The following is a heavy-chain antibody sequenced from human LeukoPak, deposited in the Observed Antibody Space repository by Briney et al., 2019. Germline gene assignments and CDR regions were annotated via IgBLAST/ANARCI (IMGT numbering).Heavy chain of an antibody. CDR3: ARDYTFLAAAEPIDAFDI. CDR1: GGSISSGDYY. J-gene: IGHJ3*02. V-gene: IGHV4-30-4*01. CDR2: IYYSGST. Sequence: SQTLSLTCTVSGGSISSGDYYWSWSRQPPGKGLEWIGYIYYSGSTYYNPSLKSRVTISVDTSKNQFSLKLSSVTAADTAVYYCARDYTFLAAAEPIDAFDIWGQGTMVTVSS. D-gene: IGHD6-13*01.